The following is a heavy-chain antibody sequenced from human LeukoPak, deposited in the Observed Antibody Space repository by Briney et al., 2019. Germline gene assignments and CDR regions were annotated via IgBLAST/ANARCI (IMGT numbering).Heavy chain of an antibody. V-gene: IGHV4-59*08. Sequence: SETLSLTCTVSGGTISRYYWSWIRQPPGKGLEWIGYIYYSGSTNYNPSLKSRVTISVDTSKNQFSLKLSSVTAADTAVYYCARHRTGSVDYWGQGTLATVSS. D-gene: IGHD3/OR15-3a*01. CDR1: GGTISRYY. CDR3: ARHRTGSVDY. CDR2: IYYSGST. J-gene: IGHJ4*02.